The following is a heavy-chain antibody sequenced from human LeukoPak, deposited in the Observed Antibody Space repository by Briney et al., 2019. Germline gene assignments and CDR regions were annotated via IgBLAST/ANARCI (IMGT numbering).Heavy chain of an antibody. V-gene: IGHV4-30-2*01. J-gene: IGHJ1*01. CDR2: IYHSGST. D-gene: IGHD2-21*02. Sequence: SETLSLTCTVSGGSISSGGYYWSWIRQPPGKGLEWIGYIYHSGSTYYNPSLKSRVTISVDTSKNQFSLKLSSVTAADTAVYYCARAYCGGDCFQYGGYFQHWGQGTLVTVSS. CDR1: GGSISSGGYY. CDR3: ARAYCGGDCFQYGGYFQH.